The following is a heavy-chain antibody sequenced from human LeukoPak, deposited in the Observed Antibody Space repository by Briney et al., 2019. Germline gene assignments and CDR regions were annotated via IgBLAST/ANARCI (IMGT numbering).Heavy chain of an antibody. CDR2: IKQDGSEK. CDR1: GFTFSGYW. Sequence: PGGSLRLSCAASGFTFSGYWMNWVRQAPGKGLEWVADIKQDGSEKYYVDSVKGRFTISRDNAKNSLYLQMNSLRGEDTAVYYCARGGYCSNSSCYLDYWGQGTLVTVSS. J-gene: IGHJ4*02. D-gene: IGHD2-2*01. CDR3: ARGGYCSNSSCYLDY. V-gene: IGHV3-7*01.